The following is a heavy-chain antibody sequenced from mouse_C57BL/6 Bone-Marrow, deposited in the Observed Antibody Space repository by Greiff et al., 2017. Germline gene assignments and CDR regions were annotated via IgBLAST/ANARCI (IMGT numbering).Heavy chain of an antibody. CDR2: INPSSGYT. J-gene: IGHJ2*01. Sequence: QVQLQQSGAELAKPGASVKLSCKASGYTFTSYWMHWVKQRPGQGLEWIGYINPSSGYTKYNQKFKDKATLTADQSSSTAYMQLSSLTDEDSAVYYCARLTGGDYWGQGTTLTVSS. D-gene: IGHD4-1*01. CDR3: ARLTGGDY. CDR1: GYTFTSYW. V-gene: IGHV1-7*01.